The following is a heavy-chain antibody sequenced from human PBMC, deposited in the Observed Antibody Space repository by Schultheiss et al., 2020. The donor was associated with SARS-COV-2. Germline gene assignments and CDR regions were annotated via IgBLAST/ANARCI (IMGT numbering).Heavy chain of an antibody. CDR1: GYTFTGYY. CDR3: ARAATIFGVVIPPYYYYYYMDV. D-gene: IGHD3-3*01. V-gene: IGHV1-2*02. J-gene: IGHJ6*03. CDR2: INPNSGGT. Sequence: ASVKVSCKASGYTFTGYYMHWVRQAPGQGLEWMGWINPNSGGTNYAQKFQGRVTMTRDTSISTAYMELSRLRSDDTAVYYCARAATIFGVVIPPYYYYYYMDVWGKGTTVTVSS.